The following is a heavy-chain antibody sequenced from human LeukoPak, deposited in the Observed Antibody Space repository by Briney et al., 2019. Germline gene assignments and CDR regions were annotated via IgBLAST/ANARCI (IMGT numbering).Heavy chain of an antibody. Sequence: PSETLSLTCTVSGGSISSYYWSWIRQPPGKGLEWIGYIYYSGSTYYNPSLKSRVTISVDTSKNQFSLKLSSVTAADTAVYYCAREARTLFDFDPWGQGTLVTVSS. CDR3: AREARTLFDFDP. CDR2: IYYSGST. V-gene: IGHV4-59*12. D-gene: IGHD3-9*01. CDR1: GGSISSYY. J-gene: IGHJ5*02.